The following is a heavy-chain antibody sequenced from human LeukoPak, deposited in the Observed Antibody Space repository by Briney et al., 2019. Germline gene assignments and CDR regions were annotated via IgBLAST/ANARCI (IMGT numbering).Heavy chain of an antibody. Sequence: ASVKVSCKASGYIFTNYWMHWVRQAPGQGLQWMGMVNPGDGVTTYAQNFQGRVTMTRDTSSSTVYMELSGLRSEDTAVYYCARGVYYYHSGGYYDFDYWGQGTLVTVSS. CDR3: ARGVYYYHSGGYYDFDY. J-gene: IGHJ4*02. V-gene: IGHV1-46*01. D-gene: IGHD3-22*01. CDR2: VNPGDGVT. CDR1: GYIFTNYW.